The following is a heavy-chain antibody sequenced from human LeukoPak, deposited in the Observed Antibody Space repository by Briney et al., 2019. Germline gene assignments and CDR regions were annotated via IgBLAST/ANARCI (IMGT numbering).Heavy chain of an antibody. J-gene: IGHJ3*02. D-gene: IGHD3-22*01. CDR1: GFTFSSYG. Sequence: GGSLGLSCAASGFTFSSYGMHWVRQAPGKGLEWVAVISYDGSNKYYADSVKGRFTISRDNSKNTLYLQMNSLRAEDTAVYYCAKLDSIVYAFDIWGQGTMVTVSS. CDR3: AKLDSIVYAFDI. V-gene: IGHV3-30*18. CDR2: ISYDGSNK.